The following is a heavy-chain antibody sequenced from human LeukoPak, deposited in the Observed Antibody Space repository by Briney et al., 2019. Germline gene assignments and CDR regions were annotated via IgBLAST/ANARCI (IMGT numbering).Heavy chain of an antibody. V-gene: IGHV3-74*01. CDR1: GFILSSYW. CDR2: FNSDWNSI. J-gene: IGHJ4*02. CDR3: VRSGGYAYFDY. D-gene: IGHD3-16*01. Sequence: PGGSLTLSCAAPGFILSSYWMHWVRQGTGKRLVCASRFNSDWNSISYADSVKGRFTISRDKAKNTLYLQMDSLRAEDTAVFYCVRSGGYAYFDYWGQGTPVTVTS.